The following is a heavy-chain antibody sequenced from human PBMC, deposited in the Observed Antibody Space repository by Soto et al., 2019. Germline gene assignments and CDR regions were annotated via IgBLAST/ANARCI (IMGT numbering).Heavy chain of an antibody. CDR3: ARAREYSGYGFDY. J-gene: IGHJ4*02. CDR1: RAAISSRVYF. Sequence: SETLSLSCTVSRAAISSRVYFWGWICQPPGKGLEWIGRINCSGSTYYNPSLTARITIAVDTSKNQFSLRLSSVTAADTAVYYCARAREYSGYGFDYWGQGTLVTVSS. V-gene: IGHV4-39*01. CDR2: INCSGST. D-gene: IGHD5-12*01.